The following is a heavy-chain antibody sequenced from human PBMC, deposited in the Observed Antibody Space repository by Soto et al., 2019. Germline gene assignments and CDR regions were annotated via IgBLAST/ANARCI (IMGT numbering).Heavy chain of an antibody. CDR2: IYHSGST. V-gene: IGHV4-4*02. CDR3: ARDHVDFWSGSMDV. CDR1: GGSISSSNW. J-gene: IGHJ6*04. D-gene: IGHD3-3*01. Sequence: NPSGTLSLTCAVSGGSISSSNWWSWVRQPPGKGLEWIGEIYHSGSTNYNPSLKSRVTISVDKSKNQFSLKLSSVTAADTAVYYCARDHVDFWSGSMDVWGKGTTVTVSS.